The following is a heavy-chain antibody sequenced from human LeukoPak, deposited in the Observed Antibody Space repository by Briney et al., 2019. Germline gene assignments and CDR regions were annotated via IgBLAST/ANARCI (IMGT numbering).Heavy chain of an antibody. D-gene: IGHD2-2*01. V-gene: IGHV3-30*02. Sequence: GGSLRLSCAASGFTFSSYGMHWVRQAPGKGLEWVAFIRYDGSNKYYADSVKGRFTISRDNSKNTLYLQMNSLRAEDTAVYYCAKDTLRYCSSTSCRGGLDYWGQGTLVTVSS. CDR1: GFTFSSYG. CDR3: AKDTLRYCSSTSCRGGLDY. J-gene: IGHJ4*02. CDR2: IRYDGSNK.